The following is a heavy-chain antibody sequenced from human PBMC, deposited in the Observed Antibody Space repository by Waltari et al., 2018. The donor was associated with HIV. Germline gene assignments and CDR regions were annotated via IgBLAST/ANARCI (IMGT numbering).Heavy chain of an antibody. V-gene: IGHV3-74*01. Sequence: EVQLVESGGGLVQPGGSLRLSCAASGFPFMNYWMHWVRQAAGKGLVWVSRINRDGSSTTYADSEKGRFTISRDNAKNTLYMQMNSLRAEDTALYYCVRGSSSWNGVDFWGRGTLVTVSS. CDR1: GFPFMNYW. D-gene: IGHD6-13*01. J-gene: IGHJ4*02. CDR2: INRDGSST. CDR3: VRGSSSWNGVDF.